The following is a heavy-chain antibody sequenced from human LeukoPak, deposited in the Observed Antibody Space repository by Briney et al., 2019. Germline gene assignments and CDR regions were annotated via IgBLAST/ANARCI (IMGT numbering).Heavy chain of an antibody. J-gene: IGHJ4*02. CDR3: AKDSYAGYYYDSTTYFDY. CDR2: ISGSGGST. D-gene: IGHD3-22*01. Sequence: GGSLRLSCAASGFTFSSYSMNWVRQAPGKGLEWVSAISGSGGSTYYADSVKGRFTISRDNSKNTLYLQMNSLRAEDTAVYYCAKDSYAGYYYDSTTYFDYWGQGTLVTVSS. V-gene: IGHV3-23*01. CDR1: GFTFSSYS.